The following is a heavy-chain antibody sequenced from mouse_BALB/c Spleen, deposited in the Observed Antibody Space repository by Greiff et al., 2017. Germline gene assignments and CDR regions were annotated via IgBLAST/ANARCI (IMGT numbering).Heavy chain of an antibody. Sequence: VQLKESGPELVKPGASVKISCKASGYTFTDYNMHWVKQSHGKSLEWIGYIYPYNGGTGYNQKFKSKATLTVDNSSSTAYMELRSLTSEDSAVYYCARPAYYGNYWFAYWGQGTLVTVSA. CDR3: ARPAYYGNYWFAY. V-gene: IGHV1S29*02. J-gene: IGHJ3*01. CDR1: GYTFTDYN. D-gene: IGHD2-10*01. CDR2: IYPYNGGT.